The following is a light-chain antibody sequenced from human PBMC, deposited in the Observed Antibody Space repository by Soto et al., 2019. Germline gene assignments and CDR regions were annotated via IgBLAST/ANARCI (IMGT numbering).Light chain of an antibody. Sequence: EIVLTQSPGTLSLSPGERATLSCRASQSVRNNYLAWYQQKPGQAPRLLLYGASGRATGIPDRFSGSGSGPAFTLTISRLEPEDFAVYYCQQYGSSPYTFGQGTKLEI. CDR1: QSVRNNY. V-gene: IGKV3-20*01. CDR3: QQYGSSPYT. J-gene: IGKJ2*01. CDR2: GAS.